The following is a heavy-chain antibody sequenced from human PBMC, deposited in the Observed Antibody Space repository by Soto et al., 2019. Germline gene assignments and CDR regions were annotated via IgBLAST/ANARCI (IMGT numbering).Heavy chain of an antibody. Sequence: EVQLLESGGGLVQPGGSLTLSCAASEFTFSSYAMSWVRQSPRKGLEWVSAISANGGSTYYADSVRGRFTISRDNSKNTLSLQMNSLRAEDTALYYCAKGPTIFGVVISFEYYYGMDVWGQVTTVTVSS. CDR3: AKGPTIFGVVISFEYYYGMDV. CDR2: ISANGGST. CDR1: EFTFSSYA. D-gene: IGHD3-3*01. V-gene: IGHV3-23*01. J-gene: IGHJ6*02.